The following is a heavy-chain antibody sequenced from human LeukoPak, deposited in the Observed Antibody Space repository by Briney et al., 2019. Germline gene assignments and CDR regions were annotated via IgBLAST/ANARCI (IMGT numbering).Heavy chain of an antibody. CDR2: INSDGSST. J-gene: IGHJ5*02. D-gene: IGHD3-10*01. V-gene: IGHV3-74*01. CDR3: AREYVWWFGEFS. Sequence: GGSLRLSCAASGFTFSSYWMHWVRQAPGKGLVWVSRINSDGSSTSYADSVKGRFTISRDNAKNTLYLQMNSLRAEDTAVYYCAREYVWWFGEFSWGQGTLVTVSS. CDR1: GFTFSSYW.